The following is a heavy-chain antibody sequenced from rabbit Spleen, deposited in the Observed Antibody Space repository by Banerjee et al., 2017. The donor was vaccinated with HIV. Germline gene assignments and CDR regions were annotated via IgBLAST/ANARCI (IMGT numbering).Heavy chain of an antibody. J-gene: IGHJ4*01. CDR1: GFSFSSRYA. CDR2: IYTGNGNA. V-gene: IGHV1S45*01. Sequence: QEQVVESGGGLVKPGGSLTLTCKASGFSFSSRYAMCWFCQAPGKGLEWIGCIYTGNGNAYYASWAKGRFPISKSSSAVVTLQVSSVSAADTASYFCSRDACSHDYIYVSFYLWGPSTRVSV. CDR3: SRDACSHDYIYVSFYL. D-gene: IGHD8-1*01.